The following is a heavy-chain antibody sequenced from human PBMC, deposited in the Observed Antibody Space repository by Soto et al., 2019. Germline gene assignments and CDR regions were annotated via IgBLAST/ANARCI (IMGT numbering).Heavy chain of an antibody. V-gene: IGHV4-31*03. D-gene: IGHD3-10*01. CDR3: ARARMVRGIIYYYGMDV. CDR1: GGSISSDGNY. Sequence: QVQLQESGPGLVKSSQTLSLTCTVSGGSISSDGNYWSWIRQHPGKGLEWIGYIYYSGSTNYNPSLKSRVTISVDTSKNQFSLKLNSVTAADTAVYYCARARMVRGIIYYYGMDVWVQGTTVTVSS. J-gene: IGHJ6*02. CDR2: IYYSGST.